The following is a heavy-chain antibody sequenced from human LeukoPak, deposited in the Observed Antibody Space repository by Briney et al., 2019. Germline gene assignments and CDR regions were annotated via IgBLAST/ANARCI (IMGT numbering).Heavy chain of an antibody. CDR3: ARVRGVRAARQFDY. CDR1: GGSISSGSYY. Sequence: SQTLSLTCTVSGGSISSGSYYWSWIRQPAGKGLEWIGRIYTSGSTNYNPSLKSRVTISVDTSKNQFSLKLSSVTAADTAVYYCARVRGVRAARQFDYWGQGTLVTVSS. J-gene: IGHJ4*02. V-gene: IGHV4-61*02. D-gene: IGHD6-6*01. CDR2: IYTSGST.